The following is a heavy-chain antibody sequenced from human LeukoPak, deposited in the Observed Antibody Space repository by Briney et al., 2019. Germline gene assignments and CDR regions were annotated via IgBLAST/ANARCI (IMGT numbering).Heavy chain of an antibody. D-gene: IGHD3-22*01. V-gene: IGHV4-34*01. CDR1: GGSFSGYY. Sequence: PSETLSLTCAVYGGSFSGYYWSWIRQPPGKGLEGIGEINHSGSTNYNPSLKSLVTISVDTSQNQFSLKLSSVTAADTAVYYCARALLYYYDSSGDGGDYWGQGTLVTVSS. CDR2: INHSGST. J-gene: IGHJ4*02. CDR3: ARALLYYYDSSGDGGDY.